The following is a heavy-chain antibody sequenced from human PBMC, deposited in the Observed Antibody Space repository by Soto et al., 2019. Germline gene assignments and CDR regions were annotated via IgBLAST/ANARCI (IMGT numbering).Heavy chain of an antibody. Sequence: ESGGGVVQPGRSLRLSCAASGFTFSSYGMHWVRQAPGKGLEWVAVISYDGSNKYYADSVKGRFTISRDNSKNTLYLQMNSLRAEDTAVYYCAKSDEQIYYYYYGMDVWGQGTTVTVSS. CDR3: AKSDEQIYYYYYGMDV. J-gene: IGHJ6*02. V-gene: IGHV3-30*18. CDR2: ISYDGSNK. CDR1: GFTFSSYG.